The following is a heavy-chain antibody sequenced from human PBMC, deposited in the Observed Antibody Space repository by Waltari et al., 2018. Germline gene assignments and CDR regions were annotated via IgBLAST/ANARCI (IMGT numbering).Heavy chain of an antibody. CDR2: IIPIFGTA. CDR3: ARAPIVVVPAATPYYYGMDV. V-gene: IGHV1-69*05. Sequence: QVQLVQSGAEVKKPGSSVKVSCKASGGTFSSYAISWVRQAPGHGLEWMGGIIPIFGTANYAQKFQGRVTITTDESTSTAYMELSSLRSEDTAVYYCARAPIVVVPAATPYYYGMDVWGQGTTVTVSS. D-gene: IGHD2-2*02. J-gene: IGHJ6*02. CDR1: GGTFSSYA.